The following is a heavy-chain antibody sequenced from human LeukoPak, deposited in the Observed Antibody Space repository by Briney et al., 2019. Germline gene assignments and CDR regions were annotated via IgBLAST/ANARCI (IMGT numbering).Heavy chain of an antibody. Sequence: ASVKVSCKASGYTFTSYGISWVRQAPGQGLEWMGWISAYNGNTNYAQKLQGRVTMTTDTSTSTAYMELRSLRSDDTAVYYCARGYCSSTSCSHYYYGMDVWGQGTTVTVSS. V-gene: IGHV1-18*01. D-gene: IGHD2-2*01. CDR1: GYTFTSYG. CDR3: ARGYCSSTSCSHYYYGMDV. J-gene: IGHJ6*02. CDR2: ISAYNGNT.